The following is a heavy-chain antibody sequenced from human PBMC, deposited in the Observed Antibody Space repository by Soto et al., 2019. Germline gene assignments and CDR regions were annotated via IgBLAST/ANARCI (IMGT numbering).Heavy chain of an antibody. J-gene: IGHJ6*02. CDR3: TRATFDV. CDR2: IWFDGVKE. Sequence: VGSLRLSCAVSGFSFSTYAMHWVRQAPGKGLEWLAIIWFDGVKEYYAESVRGRFTISIDNSKNTVFLQMDTVGAEDSALYYCTRATFDVWGQGTTVTVSS. CDR1: GFSFSTYA. V-gene: IGHV3-33*01.